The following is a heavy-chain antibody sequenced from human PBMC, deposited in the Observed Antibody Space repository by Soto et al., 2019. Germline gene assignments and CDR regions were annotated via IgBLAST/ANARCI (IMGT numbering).Heavy chain of an antibody. D-gene: IGHD6-25*01. J-gene: IGHJ3*02. V-gene: IGHV5-51*01. Sequence: GEFLKISSKGAGYSFTNYFIGWMRQMPGKGLEWMGIIFPSDSDTRYSPSFQGQVTISADKSINTAYLQWSSLKASDSAMYYCARKRYGSGVPFDIWGQGTMVTVS. CDR1: GYSFTNYF. CDR2: IFPSDSDT. CDR3: ARKRYGSGVPFDI.